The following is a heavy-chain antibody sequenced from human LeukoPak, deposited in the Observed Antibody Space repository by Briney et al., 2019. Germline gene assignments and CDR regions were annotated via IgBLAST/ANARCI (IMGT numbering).Heavy chain of an antibody. J-gene: IGHJ6*03. CDR1: GFIFNDHG. V-gene: IGHV3-20*04. CDR2: INWNGGNT. CDR3: ARGDFYYYMDV. Sequence: PGGSLRLSCAASGFIFNDHGMSWVRQGPGKGLEWASGINWNGGNTNYADSVKGRFTISRDNAKNSLYLQMNSLRAEDTALYYCARGDFYYYMDVWGKGTTVTVSS.